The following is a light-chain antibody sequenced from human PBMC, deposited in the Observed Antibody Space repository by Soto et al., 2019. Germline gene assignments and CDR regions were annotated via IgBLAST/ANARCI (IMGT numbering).Light chain of an antibody. Sequence: QSALTQPASVSGSPGQSITISCTGTSSDIGGYTYVSWYQQHPGKAPKLMIYEVSNRPSGISSRFSGSKSGNTASLTISGLQAEDESDYYCTSYTSISTWVFGGGTKVTVL. CDR1: SSDIGGYTY. V-gene: IGLV2-14*01. CDR3: TSYTSISTWV. J-gene: IGLJ3*02. CDR2: EVS.